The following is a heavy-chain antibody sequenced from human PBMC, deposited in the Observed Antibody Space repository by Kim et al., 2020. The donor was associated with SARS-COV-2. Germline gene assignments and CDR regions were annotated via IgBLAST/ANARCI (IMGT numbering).Heavy chain of an antibody. Sequence: SETLSLTCTVSGGSISSYYWSWIRQPPGKGLEWIGYIYYSDSGSTNYNPSLKSRVTISVDTSKNQFSLKLSSVTAADTAVFYCARGTTGTTWFDYWGQGT. CDR2: IYYSDSGST. CDR1: GGSISSYY. CDR3: ARGTTGTTWFDY. V-gene: IGHV4-59*01. J-gene: IGHJ4*02. D-gene: IGHD1-1*01.